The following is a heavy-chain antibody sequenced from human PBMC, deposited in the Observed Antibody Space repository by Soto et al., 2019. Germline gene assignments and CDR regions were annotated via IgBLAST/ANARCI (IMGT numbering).Heavy chain of an antibody. CDR3: ARERYSSYEPRFDP. Sequence: SQTLSLTCTVSGGSISSFYWSWIRQPPGKGLEWIGYIYYSGSTNYNPSLKSRVTISVDTSKNQFSLKLSSVTAADTAVYYCARERYSSYEPRFDPWGQGTLVTVSS. V-gene: IGHV4-59*01. CDR1: GGSISSFY. D-gene: IGHD6-13*01. CDR2: IYYSGST. J-gene: IGHJ5*02.